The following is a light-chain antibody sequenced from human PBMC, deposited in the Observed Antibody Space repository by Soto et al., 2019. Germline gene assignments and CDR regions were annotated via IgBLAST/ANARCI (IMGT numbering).Light chain of an antibody. Sequence: DIQMTQSPSTLSASVGDRVTITCRASQSISSWLAWYQQKPGKAPKLLIYDASSLESGVPSRFSGSGSGTEFTLTISSLQPDDIATYYCQQYITYSTFGQGTKVDIK. CDR3: QQYITYST. CDR1: QSISSW. J-gene: IGKJ1*01. CDR2: DAS. V-gene: IGKV1-5*01.